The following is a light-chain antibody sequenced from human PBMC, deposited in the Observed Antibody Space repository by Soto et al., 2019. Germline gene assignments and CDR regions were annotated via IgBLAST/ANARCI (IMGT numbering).Light chain of an antibody. J-gene: IGLJ1*01. V-gene: IGLV1-51*01. CDR3: GSWDSRLSAYV. CDR1: SSNIGGNS. Sequence: QSVLTQPPSVSAAPGQRVTISCSGSSSNIGGNSVSWYQQLPGTAPKLLIYDDDKRPSGIPDRFSGSKSGTSATLGITGFQTGDEADHYCGSWDSRLSAYVFATGTKVIVL. CDR2: DDD.